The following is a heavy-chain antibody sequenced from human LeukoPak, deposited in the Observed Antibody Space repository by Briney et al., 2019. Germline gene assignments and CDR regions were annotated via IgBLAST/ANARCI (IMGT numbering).Heavy chain of an antibody. CDR1: GFTFSSYS. D-gene: IGHD3-10*01. J-gene: IGHJ4*02. CDR2: ISSSSSYI. CDR3: ARQMWFGELSFDY. Sequence: PWGSLRLSCAASGFTFSSYSMNWVRQAPGKGLEWVSSISSSSSYIYYADSVKGRFTISRDNAKNSLYLQMNSLRAEDTAVYYCARQMWFGELSFDYWGQGTLVTVSS. V-gene: IGHV3-21*01.